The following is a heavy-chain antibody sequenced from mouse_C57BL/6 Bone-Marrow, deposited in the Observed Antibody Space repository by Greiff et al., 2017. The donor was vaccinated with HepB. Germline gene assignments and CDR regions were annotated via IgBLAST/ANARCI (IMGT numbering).Heavy chain of an antibody. V-gene: IGHV10-1*01. D-gene: IGHD2-2*01. CDR2: IRSKSNNYAT. CDR3: VRRDGYGTGWYFDV. J-gene: IGHJ1*03. Sequence: VQLKESGGGLVQPKGSLKLSCAASGFSFNTYAMNWVRQAPGKGLEWVARIRSKSNNYATYYADSVKDRFTISRDDSESMLYLQMNNLKTEDTAMYYCVRRDGYGTGWYFDVWGTGTTVTVSS. CDR1: GFSFNTYA.